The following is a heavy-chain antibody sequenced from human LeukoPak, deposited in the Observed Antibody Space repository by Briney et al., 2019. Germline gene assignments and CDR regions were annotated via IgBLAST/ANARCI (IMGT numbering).Heavy chain of an antibody. J-gene: IGHJ3*02. CDR3: ARNRGGWPQGAFDI. Sequence: GGSLRLSCAASGFTFSDYYMSWIRQAPGKGLEWVSYISSSSSTIYYADSVKGRFTVSRDNAKNSLYLQMNSLRAEDTAVYYCARNRGGWPQGAFDIWGQGTMVTVSS. V-gene: IGHV3-11*04. D-gene: IGHD6-19*01. CDR2: ISSSSSTI. CDR1: GFTFSDYY.